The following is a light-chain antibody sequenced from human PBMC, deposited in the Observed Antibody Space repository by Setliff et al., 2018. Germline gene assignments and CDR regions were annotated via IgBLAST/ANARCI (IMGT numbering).Light chain of an antibody. V-gene: IGLV1-44*01. J-gene: IGLJ3*02. CDR1: TSNIGPNT. CDR3: ATWDDSLKGRV. CDR2: GNN. Sequence: QSALTQPPSASGTPGQRVTISCSGGTSNIGPNTVDWYQQFPGAAPKLLIYGNNQRPSGVPDRFSGSKSGTSASLAIGGLRAEDEGDYYCATWDDSLKGRVFGGGT.